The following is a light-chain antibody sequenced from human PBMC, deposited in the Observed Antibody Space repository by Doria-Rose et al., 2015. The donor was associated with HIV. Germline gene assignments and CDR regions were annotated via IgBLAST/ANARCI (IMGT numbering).Light chain of an antibody. CDR1: QRVKSSY. J-gene: IGKJ5*01. Sequence: TQSPGTLSLSPGERATLSCRASQRVKSSYLAWCQQKPGQAPRLLIYDASTRATGIPDRFSGSGSGADFTLTISRLEPEDVAVYYCQQYGTSRGTFGQGTRLEI. V-gene: IGKV3-20*01. CDR2: DAS. CDR3: QQYGTSRGT.